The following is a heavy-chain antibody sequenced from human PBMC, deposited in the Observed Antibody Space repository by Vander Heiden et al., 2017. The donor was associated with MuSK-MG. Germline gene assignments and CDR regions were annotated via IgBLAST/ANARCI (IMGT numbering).Heavy chain of an antibody. CDR3: TRVKDSSGYYYGY. Sequence: EVQLVESGGGLVQPGRSLSPPCQPSGFTFGAYAMSWFRQAPGKGLEWVGCIRSKAYGGTTEYAASVKGRFTISRDDSKSIAYLQMNSLKTEDTAVYYCTRVKDSSGYYYGYWGQGTLVTVSS. CDR2: IRSKAYGGTT. CDR1: GFTFGAYA. V-gene: IGHV3-49*03. J-gene: IGHJ4*02. D-gene: IGHD3-22*01.